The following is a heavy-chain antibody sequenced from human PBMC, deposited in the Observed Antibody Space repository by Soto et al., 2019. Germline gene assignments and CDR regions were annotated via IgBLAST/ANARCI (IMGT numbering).Heavy chain of an antibody. Sequence: QVQLQQWGAGLLKPSETLSLTCAVYGGSFSGYYWSWIRQPPGKGLEWIGEINHSGSTNYNPSLKSRVTISVDTSKNQFFLKLSSVTAADTAVYYCARAGGAGCDYWGQGTLVTVSS. CDR3: ARAGGAGCDY. D-gene: IGHD1-26*01. CDR2: INHSGST. V-gene: IGHV4-34*01. J-gene: IGHJ4*02. CDR1: GGSFSGYY.